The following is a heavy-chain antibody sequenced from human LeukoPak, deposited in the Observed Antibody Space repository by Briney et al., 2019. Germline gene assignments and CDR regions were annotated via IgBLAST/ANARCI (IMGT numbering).Heavy chain of an antibody. D-gene: IGHD3-9*01. J-gene: IGHJ4*02. CDR2: INPNTGGT. V-gene: IGHV1-2*02. CDR1: GYTFTGYY. CDR3: AREGQYYDILTGYYKSRYYFDY. Sequence: ASVKVSCKASGYTFTGYYVHWVRQAPGQGLEWMGWINPNTGGTNYAQKLQGRVTMTTDTSTSTAYMELRSLRSDDTAVYYCAREGQYYDILTGYYKSRYYFDYWGQGTLVTVSS.